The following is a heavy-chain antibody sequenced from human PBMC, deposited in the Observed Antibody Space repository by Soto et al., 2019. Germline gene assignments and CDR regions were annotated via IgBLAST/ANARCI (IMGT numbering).Heavy chain of an antibody. J-gene: IGHJ3*02. Sequence: QLQLQESGPGLVKPSETLSLTCTVSGGSISSSSYYWGWIRQPPGKGLEWIGSIYYSGSTYYNPSLKSRVTISVDTSKNQCSLKLSSVTAADTAVYYCARPLAYCGGDCYSDTHAFDIWGQGIMVTVSS. CDR3: ARPLAYCGGDCYSDTHAFDI. CDR2: IYYSGST. D-gene: IGHD2-21*02. CDR1: GGSISSSSYY. V-gene: IGHV4-39*01.